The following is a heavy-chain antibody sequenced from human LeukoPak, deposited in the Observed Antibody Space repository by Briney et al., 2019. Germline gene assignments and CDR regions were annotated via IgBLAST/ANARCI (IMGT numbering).Heavy chain of an antibody. CDR2: IYYSGST. CDR1: GGSISSYY. Sequence: SETLSLTCTVSGGSISSYYWSWIRQPPGKGLEWIGYIYYSGSTNYNPSLKSRVTISVDTSKNQFSLKLSSVTAADTAVYYCARDPSRSVDAFGIWGQGTMVTVSS. J-gene: IGHJ3*02. D-gene: IGHD4-17*01. CDR3: ARDPSRSVDAFGI. V-gene: IGHV4-59*01.